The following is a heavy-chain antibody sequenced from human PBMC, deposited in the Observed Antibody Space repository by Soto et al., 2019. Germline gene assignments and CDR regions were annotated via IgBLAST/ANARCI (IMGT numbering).Heavy chain of an antibody. Sequence: ASVKVSCTASGGTFSSHAISWVRQAPGRGLEWMGGIIPIFGTTHYAQNFRARVTITADESTSTAYMELSSITSEDTAVYYCGSVGYCSSTNCLFYYYHYGLDVWGQGTTVTVSS. CDR1: GGTFSSHA. CDR2: IIPIFGTT. V-gene: IGHV1-69*13. J-gene: IGHJ6*02. D-gene: IGHD2-2*03. CDR3: GSVGYCSSTNCLFYYYHYGLDV.